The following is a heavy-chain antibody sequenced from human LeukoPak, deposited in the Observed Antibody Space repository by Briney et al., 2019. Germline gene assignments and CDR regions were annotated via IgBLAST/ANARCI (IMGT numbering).Heavy chain of an antibody. Sequence: GASVKVSCKASGYTFTGYYMHWVRQAPGQGLEWMGWINPNSGGTNYAQKFQGRVTMTRDTSISTAYMELSRLRSDDTAVYYCARDGGGYCSSTSCYSNDAFDIWGQGTMVTVPS. V-gene: IGHV1-2*02. CDR2: INPNSGGT. D-gene: IGHD2-2*01. CDR3: ARDGGGYCSSTSCYSNDAFDI. J-gene: IGHJ3*02. CDR1: GYTFTGYY.